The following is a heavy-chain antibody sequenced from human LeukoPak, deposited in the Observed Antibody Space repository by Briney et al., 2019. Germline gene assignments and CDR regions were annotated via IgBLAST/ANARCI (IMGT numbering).Heavy chain of an antibody. CDR2: ISSYSNYT. V-gene: IGHV1-18*01. D-gene: IGHD4-17*01. CDR3: ARDRTVTTPRLVVGY. J-gene: IGHJ4*02. CDR1: GYTFSDYA. Sequence: ASVKVSCKASGYTFSDYAISWVRQAPGQGLEWMGWISSYSNYTNYLQNLQGRVTMTTDTSTSTAYLELRSLRSDDTAVYYCARDRTVTTPRLVVGYWGQGTLVTVSS.